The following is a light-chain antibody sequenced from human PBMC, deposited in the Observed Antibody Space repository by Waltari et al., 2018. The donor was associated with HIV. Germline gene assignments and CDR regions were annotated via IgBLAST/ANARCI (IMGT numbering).Light chain of an antibody. CDR1: RSDIGRSNH. CDR2: DVI. J-gene: IGLJ2*01. Sequence: QSALTQPASVSGSPGQSITISCTGRRSDIGRSNHVSWYQQFPGKAPKLLITDVIRRPLGVSDRFSGSKSGNTASLTISGLQAEDEASYFCSSYSSVNTFVVFGGGTKVTVL. CDR3: SSYSSVNTFVV. V-gene: IGLV2-14*03.